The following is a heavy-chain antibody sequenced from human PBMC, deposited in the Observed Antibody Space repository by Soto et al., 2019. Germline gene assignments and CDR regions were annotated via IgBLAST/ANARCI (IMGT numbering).Heavy chain of an antibody. D-gene: IGHD1-26*01. V-gene: IGHV1-69*02. Sequence: QVQLVQSGAEVKKPGSSVKVSCKASGGTFSSYTISWVRQAPGQGLEWMGRIIPILGIANYAQKFQGRVTITADKSTSTAYMELCSLRSEDTAVYSCASSGSFDYWGQGTLVTVSS. J-gene: IGHJ4*02. CDR2: IIPILGIA. CDR1: GGTFSSYT. CDR3: ASSGSFDY.